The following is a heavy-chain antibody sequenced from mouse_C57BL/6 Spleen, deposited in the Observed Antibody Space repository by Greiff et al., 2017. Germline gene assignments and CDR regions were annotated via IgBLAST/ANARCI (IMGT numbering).Heavy chain of an antibody. CDR3: ARRTEWYFDV. J-gene: IGHJ1*03. Sequence: VQLQQSGAELVRPGTSVKVSCKASGYAFTNYLIEWVKQRPGQGLEWIGVINPGSGGTNYNEKFKGKATLTADKSSSTAYMQLSSLTSEDSAVYFCARRTEWYFDVWGTGTTVTVSS. V-gene: IGHV1-54*01. CDR1: GYAFTNYL. CDR2: INPGSGGT.